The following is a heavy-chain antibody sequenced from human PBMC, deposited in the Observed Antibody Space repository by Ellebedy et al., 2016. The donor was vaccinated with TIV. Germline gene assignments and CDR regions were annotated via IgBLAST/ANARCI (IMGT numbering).Heavy chain of an antibody. D-gene: IGHD4-17*01. V-gene: IGHV3-23*01. CDR1: EFSFSSFA. Sequence: GGSLRLSXAASEFSFSSFAMSWVRQGPGKGLEWVSSVSGSGAGTYYTDSVRGRFTISRDNSKNTLFLQMDSLRGEDTGVYYCAKGDDYGDYYHYGVDVWGLGTTVTVSS. CDR3: AKGDDYGDYYHYGVDV. CDR2: VSGSGAGT. J-gene: IGHJ6*02.